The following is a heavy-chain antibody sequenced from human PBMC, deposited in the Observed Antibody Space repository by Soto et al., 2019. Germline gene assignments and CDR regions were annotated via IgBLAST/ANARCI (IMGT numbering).Heavy chain of an antibody. Sequence: GGSLRLSCAASGFTFSSYGMHWVRQAPGKGLEWVAVIWYDGSNKYYADSVKGRFTISRDNSKNTLYLQMNSLRAEDTAVYYCARGETWELLNDAFDIWGQGTMVTVSS. CDR2: IWYDGSNK. J-gene: IGHJ3*02. CDR3: ARGETWELLNDAFDI. CDR1: GFTFSSYG. V-gene: IGHV3-33*01. D-gene: IGHD1-26*01.